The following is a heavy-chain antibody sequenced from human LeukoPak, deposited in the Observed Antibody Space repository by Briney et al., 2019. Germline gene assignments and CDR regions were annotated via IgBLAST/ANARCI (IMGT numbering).Heavy chain of an antibody. D-gene: IGHD6-6*01. V-gene: IGHV4-59*01. CDR3: AREGSSSDFDY. J-gene: IGHJ4*02. CDR1: GGPISSYY. Sequence: SETLSLTCTVSGGPISSYYWSWVRQPPGKGLEWIGYIYYSGSTNYNPSLKSRVTISVDTSKNQFSLKLSSVTAADTAVYYCAREGSSSDFDYWGQGTLVTVSS. CDR2: IYYSGST.